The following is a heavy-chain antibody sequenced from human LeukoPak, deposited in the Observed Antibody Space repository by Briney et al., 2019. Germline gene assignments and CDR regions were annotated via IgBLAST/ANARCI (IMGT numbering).Heavy chain of an antibody. CDR3: ARNYYDSGGYFDAFDI. V-gene: IGHV3-30-3*01. Sequence: GRSLRLSCAASGFTFSSYAMDWVRQAPGKGLEWVAVISYDGSNKCYADSVKGRFTISRDNSKNTLYLQMNSLRAEDTAVYYCARNYYDSGGYFDAFDIWGRGTMVTVSS. CDR1: GFTFSSYA. J-gene: IGHJ3*02. D-gene: IGHD3-22*01. CDR2: ISYDGSNK.